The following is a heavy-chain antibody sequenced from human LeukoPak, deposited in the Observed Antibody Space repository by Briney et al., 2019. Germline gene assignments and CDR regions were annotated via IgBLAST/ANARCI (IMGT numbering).Heavy chain of an antibody. Sequence: GGSLRLSCAASGFTFSSYSMNWVRQAPGKGLEWVSSISGYGTYMYDADSVKGRFTISRDNSKNTLYLQMNSLRAEDTAVYYCAKVGKDTAMVFGWGQGTLVTVSS. CDR3: AKVGKDTAMVFG. CDR2: ISGYGTYM. V-gene: IGHV3-21*04. D-gene: IGHD5-18*01. J-gene: IGHJ4*02. CDR1: GFTFSSYS.